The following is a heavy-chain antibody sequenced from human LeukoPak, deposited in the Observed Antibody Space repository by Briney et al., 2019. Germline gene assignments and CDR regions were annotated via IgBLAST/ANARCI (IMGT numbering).Heavy chain of an antibody. CDR3: ARGARE. CDR1: GGSFSGYY. J-gene: IGHJ4*02. CDR2: INHSGST. D-gene: IGHD5-24*01. V-gene: IGHV4-34*01. Sequence: SETLSLTCAVYGGSFSGYYWSWIRQPPGKGLEWIGEINHSGSTNYNPSLKSRVTISVDTSKNQFSLKLSSVTAADTAVYYCARGAREWGRGTLVTVSS.